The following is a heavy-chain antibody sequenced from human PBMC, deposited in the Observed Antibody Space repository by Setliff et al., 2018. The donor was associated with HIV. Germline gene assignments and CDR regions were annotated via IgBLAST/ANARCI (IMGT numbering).Heavy chain of an antibody. CDR3: ARARVYCPGDDCHGGNFDH. CDR2: IFTSATTNF. D-gene: IGHD2-8*02. Sequence: PSETLSLTCSVSGDSISHYYWSWIRQPPGKGLEWIGDIFTSATTNFNYNPSLKSRVTMSIDTSKNQFSLKLRSVTAADTAFYYCARARVYCPGDDCHGGNFDHWGQGTLVTVSS. CDR1: GDSISHYY. V-gene: IGHV4-4*08. J-gene: IGHJ1*01.